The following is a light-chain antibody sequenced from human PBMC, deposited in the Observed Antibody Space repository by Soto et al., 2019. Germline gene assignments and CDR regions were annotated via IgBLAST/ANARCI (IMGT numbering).Light chain of an antibody. J-gene: IGLJ1*01. CDR2: DVS. CDR1: SSDVGGYNY. V-gene: IGLV2-14*01. Sequence: QSALTQPASVSGSPGQSSTISCTGTSSDVGGYNYVSWYQQHPGKAPKLMIYDVSNRPSGVSNRFSDSKSGNTASLTISGLQAEDEADYYCSSYTSSSTLYVFGTGTKVTVL. CDR3: SSYTSSSTLYV.